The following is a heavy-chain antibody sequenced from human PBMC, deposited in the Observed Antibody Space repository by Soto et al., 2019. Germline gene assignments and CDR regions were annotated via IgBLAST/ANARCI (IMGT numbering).Heavy chain of an antibody. J-gene: IGHJ3*01. CDR1: GYTFTGYY. V-gene: IGHV1-2*04. CDR2: INPNSGGT. D-gene: IGHD3-22*01. CDR3: ARDDIGGGYYRETDAFDF. Sequence: QVQLVQSGAEVKKPGASVKVSCKASGYTFTGYYMHWVRQAPGQGLEWMGWINPNSGGTNYAQKFQGWVTMTRETTISTAYMERSRLRSDDTAVYYCARDDIGGGYYRETDAFDFWGQGTMVTVSS.